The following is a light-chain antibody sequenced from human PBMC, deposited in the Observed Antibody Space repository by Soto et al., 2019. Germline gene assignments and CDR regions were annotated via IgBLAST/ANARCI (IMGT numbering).Light chain of an antibody. J-gene: IGLJ1*01. Sequence: QSVLTQPASVSGSPGQSITISCTGSSSDVGGYTLVSWYQHHPGEDPKVMIYETTKRPSGVSDRFSGSKSGNTASLTISGLQAEDQADYYCCSYAGSSTYVFGIGTKLTVL. CDR2: ETT. V-gene: IGLV2-23*01. CDR1: SSDVGGYTL. CDR3: CSYAGSSTYV.